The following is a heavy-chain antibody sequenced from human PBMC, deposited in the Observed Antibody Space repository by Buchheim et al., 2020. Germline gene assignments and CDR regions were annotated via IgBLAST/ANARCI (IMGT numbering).Heavy chain of an antibody. CDR1: GFTFSDHY. V-gene: IGHV3-11*01. CDR2: ISSGGSTT. Sequence: QVQLVESRGGLVKPGGSLRLSCAASGFTFSDHYMSWIRQAPGKGLEWVSYISSGGSTTYYADSVQGRFTISREHAKNSLYLQMNSLRGDDTAVYYCARDLEATQNFDYWGQGTL. J-gene: IGHJ4*02. CDR3: ARDLEATQNFDY.